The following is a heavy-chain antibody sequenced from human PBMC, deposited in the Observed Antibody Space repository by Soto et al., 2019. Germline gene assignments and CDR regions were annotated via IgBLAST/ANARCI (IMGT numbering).Heavy chain of an antibody. D-gene: IGHD6-19*01. Sequence: GGSLRLSCAASGFTFSSYSMHWVRQAPGKGLEYVSAISSNGGSTYYANSVKGRFTISRDNSKNTLYLQVGSLRAEDMAVYYCASLWVAVAGGFDYWGQGTLVTVSS. CDR2: ISSNGGST. V-gene: IGHV3-64*01. CDR3: ASLWVAVAGGFDY. J-gene: IGHJ4*02. CDR1: GFTFSSYS.